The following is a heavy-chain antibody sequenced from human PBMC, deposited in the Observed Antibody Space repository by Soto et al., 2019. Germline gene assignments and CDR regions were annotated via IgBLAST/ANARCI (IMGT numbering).Heavy chain of an antibody. V-gene: IGHV3-33*01. CDR3: ARPYSSGWYLPAY. J-gene: IGHJ4*02. CDR1: GFTFSSYG. D-gene: IGHD6-19*01. CDR2: IWYDGSNK. Sequence: QVQLVESGGGVVQPGRSLRLSCAASGFTFSSYGMHWVRQAPGKGLEWVAVIWYDGSNKYYADSVKGRFTISRDNSKNALYLQMNSLRAEDTAVYYCARPYSSGWYLPAYWGQGTLVTVSS.